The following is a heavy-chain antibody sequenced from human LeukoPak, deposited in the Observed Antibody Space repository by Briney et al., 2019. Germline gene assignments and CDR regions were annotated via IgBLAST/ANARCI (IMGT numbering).Heavy chain of an antibody. Sequence: GASVKVACKASGYTFTSYYMHWVRQAPGQGLESMGIINPSGGSTSYTQKFQGRVTMTRDTSTSTVYMELSSLRSEDTAVYYCAREGFPPKISDFWSGLGPYYYSGMDVWGQGTTVTVS. V-gene: IGHV1-46*01. CDR1: GYTFTSYY. J-gene: IGHJ6*02. CDR2: INPSGGST. D-gene: IGHD3-3*01. CDR3: AREGFPPKISDFWSGLGPYYYSGMDV.